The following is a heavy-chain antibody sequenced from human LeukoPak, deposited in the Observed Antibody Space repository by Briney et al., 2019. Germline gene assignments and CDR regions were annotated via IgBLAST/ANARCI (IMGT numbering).Heavy chain of an antibody. CDR3: ARAKGITYFDY. V-gene: IGHV4-38-2*02. CDR1: GYSISSGYY. CDR2: IYHSGST. Sequence: SETLSLTCTVSGYSISSGYYWGWIRQPPGKGLEWIGSIYHSGSTYYNPSLKSRVTISVDTSKNQFSLKLSSVTAADTAVYYCARAKGITYFDYWGQGTLVTVSS. J-gene: IGHJ4*02.